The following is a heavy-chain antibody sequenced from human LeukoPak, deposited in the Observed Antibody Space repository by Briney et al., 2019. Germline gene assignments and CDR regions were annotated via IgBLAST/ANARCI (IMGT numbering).Heavy chain of an antibody. CDR2: INTSGGRT. D-gene: IGHD6-13*01. Sequence: GGSLRPSCAASGFTFSSYDMSWVRQAPGKGLEWVSGINTSGGRTYYADSVKGRFIISRDNSKNTVHLQMNSLRAEDTAVYYCANIHWTHSDSWYGNWGQGTPVTVSS. CDR1: GFTFSSYD. V-gene: IGHV3-23*01. J-gene: IGHJ4*02. CDR3: ANIHWTHSDSWYGN.